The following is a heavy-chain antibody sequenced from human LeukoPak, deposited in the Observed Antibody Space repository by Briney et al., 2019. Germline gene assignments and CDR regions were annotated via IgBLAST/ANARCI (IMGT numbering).Heavy chain of an antibody. Sequence: SVKVSCKASGGTFSSYAISWVRQAPGQGLEWMGGIIPIFGTANYAQKFQGRVTITADESTSTAYMELSSLRSEDTAVYYCARELTGYFDWSLPYNYGMDVWGQGTTVTVSS. J-gene: IGHJ6*02. CDR2: IIPIFGTA. CDR1: GGTFSSYA. CDR3: ARELTGYFDWSLPYNYGMDV. V-gene: IGHV1-69*01. D-gene: IGHD3-9*01.